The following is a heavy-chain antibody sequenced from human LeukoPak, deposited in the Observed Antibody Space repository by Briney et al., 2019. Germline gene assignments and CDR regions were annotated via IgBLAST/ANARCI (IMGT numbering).Heavy chain of an antibody. CDR2: ISGSGDST. J-gene: IGHJ6*03. Sequence: GGSLRLSCAASGFTFSSYGLSWVRPAPGKGLEWVSAISGSGDSTYYADSVKGRFTISRDNSKNTLYLQMNSLRAEDTAVYFCAKDRRSNGSGSPSGYMYVWGKGTTVNVSS. CDR1: GFTFSSYG. V-gene: IGHV3-23*01. CDR3: AKDRRSNGSGSPSGYMYV. D-gene: IGHD3-10*01.